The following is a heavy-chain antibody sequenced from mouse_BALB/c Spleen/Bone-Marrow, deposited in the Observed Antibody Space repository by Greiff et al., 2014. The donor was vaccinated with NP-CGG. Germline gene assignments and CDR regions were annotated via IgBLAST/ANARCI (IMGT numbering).Heavy chain of an antibody. D-gene: IGHD2-2*01. Sequence: EVQVVESGGGVVQPGGSRKLSCAASGFNFSDYGMAWVRLAPGKGPEWVAFISNLAYSIYYADTVTGRFTISRENAKNTLYLEMSSLRFEDTAMYYCTRDLGYDGGYYFDYWGQGTTLTVSS. V-gene: IGHV5-15*02. CDR2: ISNLAYSI. CDR1: GFNFSDYG. J-gene: IGHJ2*01. CDR3: TRDLGYDGGYYFDY.